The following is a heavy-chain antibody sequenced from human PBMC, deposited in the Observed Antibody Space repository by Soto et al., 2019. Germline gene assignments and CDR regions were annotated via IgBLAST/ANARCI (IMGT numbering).Heavy chain of an antibody. V-gene: IGHV3-30*03. D-gene: IGHD6-19*01. CDR3: ATDRAYSSGWYGDY. CDR1: GFTFSSYG. J-gene: IGHJ4*02. CDR2: ISYDGSNK. Sequence: QVQLVESGGGVVQPGRSLRLSCAASGFTFSSYGMHWVRQAPGKGLEWVAVISYDGSNKYYADSVKGRFTISRDNSKNTLYLQMNSLRAEDTAVYYCATDRAYSSGWYGDYWGQGTLVTVSS.